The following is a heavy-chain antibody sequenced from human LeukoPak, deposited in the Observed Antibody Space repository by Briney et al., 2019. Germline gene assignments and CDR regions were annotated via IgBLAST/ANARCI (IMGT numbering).Heavy chain of an antibody. D-gene: IGHD2-2*01. J-gene: IGHJ5*02. CDR2: IYYSGST. CDR1: GGSISSYY. CDR3: ARNPAPLRGTSDNWFDP. V-gene: IGHV4-59*01. Sequence: PSETLSLTCTVSGGSISSYYWSWIRQPPGKGLEWIGYIYYSGSTNYNPSLKSRVTISVDTSKNQFSLKLSSVTAADTAVYYCARNPAPLRGTSDNWFDPWGQGTLVTVSS.